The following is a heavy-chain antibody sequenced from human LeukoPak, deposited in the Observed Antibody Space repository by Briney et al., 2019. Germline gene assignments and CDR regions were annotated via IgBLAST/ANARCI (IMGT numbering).Heavy chain of an antibody. V-gene: IGHV3-11*04. CDR1: GFTFSDYY. CDR3: ARASSTVTTLFDY. Sequence: PGGSLRLSWAASGFTFSDYYMSWIRQAPGKGLEWVSYISSSGSTIYYADSVKGRFTISRDNAKNSLYLQMNSLRAEDTAVYYCARASSTVTTLFDYWGQGTLATVSS. D-gene: IGHD4-17*01. J-gene: IGHJ4*02. CDR2: ISSSGSTI.